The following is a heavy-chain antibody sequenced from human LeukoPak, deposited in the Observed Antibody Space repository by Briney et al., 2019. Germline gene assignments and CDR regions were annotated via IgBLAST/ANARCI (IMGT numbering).Heavy chain of an antibody. CDR2: MNPNSGNT. V-gene: IGHV1-8*01. Sequence: GASVKVSCKASGYTFTSYDINWVRQATGQGLERMGWMNPNSGNTGYAQKFQGRVTMTRNTSISTAYMELSSLRSEDTAVYYCATIGNMVRGVITDYWGQGTLVTVSS. J-gene: IGHJ4*02. CDR1: GYTFTSYD. CDR3: ATIGNMVRGVITDY. D-gene: IGHD3-10*01.